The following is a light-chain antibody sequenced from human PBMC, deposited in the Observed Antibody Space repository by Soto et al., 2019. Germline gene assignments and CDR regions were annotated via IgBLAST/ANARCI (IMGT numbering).Light chain of an antibody. CDR2: EVS. Sequence: QSVLTQPASVSGSPGQSITISCTGTSSDVGGYNYVSWYQQHPGKAPKLMIYEVSKRPSGVPDRFSGSKSGNTASLTVSGLQAEDEADYYCSPYAGSNNVVFGGGTKVTVL. J-gene: IGLJ2*01. CDR1: SSDVGGYNY. V-gene: IGLV2-8*01. CDR3: SPYAGSNNVV.